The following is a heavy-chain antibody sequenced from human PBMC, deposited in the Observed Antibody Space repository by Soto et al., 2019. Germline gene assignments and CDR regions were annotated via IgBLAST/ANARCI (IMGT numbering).Heavy chain of an antibody. CDR3: VRRTGYVNHRDWFDP. Sequence: QLHLQEAGPGLVKPSETLSLTCAVSGGSISSGYDFWGWFRQPPGKGLEYIGRMRYSDNTWYNPSLKMRVTVYLDTPNNQFSLKLTSVTAADSAVYFCVRRTGYVNHRDWFDPLGQVILVTVSS. J-gene: IGHJ5*02. V-gene: IGHV4-39*01. D-gene: IGHD5-12*01. CDR2: MRYSDNT. CDR1: GGSISSGYDF.